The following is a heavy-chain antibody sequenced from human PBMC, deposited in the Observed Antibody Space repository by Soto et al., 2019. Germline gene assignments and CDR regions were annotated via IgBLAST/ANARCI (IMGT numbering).Heavy chain of an antibody. CDR1: GYTFTSND. CDR2: MNPNTGGS. D-gene: IGHD6-13*01. CDR3: ARGGPAAGYEL. J-gene: IGHJ4*02. V-gene: IGHV1-8*01. Sequence: QVQLVQSGAEVKKPGASVKVSCKASGYTFTSNDINWVRQASGQGLEWMGWMNPNTGGSGYAQDFQGRITMTRDTAPSTAYTALTSLTSDDTAVYYCARGGPAAGYELWGQGTLVTVSS.